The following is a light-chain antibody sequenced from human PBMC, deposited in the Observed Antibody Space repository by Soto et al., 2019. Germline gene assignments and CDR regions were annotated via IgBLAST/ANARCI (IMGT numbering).Light chain of an antibody. CDR2: GAS. CDR3: QQRSNWPLSIT. V-gene: IGKV3-11*01. Sequence: EIVMTQSPATLSVSPGGRATLSCRAIQSISDTLAWYQQKPGQAPRLLIYGASRRATGFPARFSGSGSGTDFTLTISSLEPEDFAVYYCQQRSNWPLSITFGQGTRLEI. J-gene: IGKJ5*01. CDR1: QSISDT.